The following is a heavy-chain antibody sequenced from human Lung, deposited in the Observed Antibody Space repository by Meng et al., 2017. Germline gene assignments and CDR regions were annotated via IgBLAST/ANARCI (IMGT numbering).Heavy chain of an antibody. CDR1: GCSISSSNYY. J-gene: IGHJ2*01. CDR3: ARGQKGYFDL. V-gene: IGHV4-30-4*01. CDR2: IYNSGST. Sequence: QVPLQESGPGLVKPSQTLSLTCPFSGCSISSSNYYWSWIRQPPGKGLEWSGHIYNSGSTYYNPSLKSRITISVDTSKNQFSLKLSSVTAADTAVYYCARGQKGYFDLWGRGTLVTVSS.